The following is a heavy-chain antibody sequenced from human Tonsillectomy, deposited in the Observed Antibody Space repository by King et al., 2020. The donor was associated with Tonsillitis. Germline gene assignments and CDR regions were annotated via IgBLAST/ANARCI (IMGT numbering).Heavy chain of an antibody. J-gene: IGHJ6*02. V-gene: IGHV3-7*01. D-gene: IGHD3-22*01. CDR2: IKQDGSEK. Sequence: VQLVESGGGLVQPGGSLRLSCAASGFTFSRYWMNWVRQAPGKGLGWVANIKQDGSEKYYVDSVKGRFTISRDNAENSLYLQMNSLRGEDTAVYYCARGSTYYYGSSGFYYVVSERRGMDVWGQGTTVTVSS. CDR3: ARGSTYYYGSSGFYYVVSERRGMDV. CDR1: GFTFSRYW.